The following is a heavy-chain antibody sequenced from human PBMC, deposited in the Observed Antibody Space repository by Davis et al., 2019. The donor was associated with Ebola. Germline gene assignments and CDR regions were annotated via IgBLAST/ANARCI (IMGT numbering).Heavy chain of an antibody. CDR1: GFSLSNARMG. J-gene: IGHJ5*02. V-gene: IGHV2-26*01. D-gene: IGHD1-14*01. Sequence: SGPTLVKPTETLTLTCTVSGFSLSNARMGVSWIRQPPGKALEWLAHIFSNDEKSYSTSLKSRLTISKDTSKSQVVLTMTNMDPVDTATYYCARIEPVTHGWFDPWGQGTLVTVSS. CDR2: IFSNDEK. CDR3: ARIEPVTHGWFDP.